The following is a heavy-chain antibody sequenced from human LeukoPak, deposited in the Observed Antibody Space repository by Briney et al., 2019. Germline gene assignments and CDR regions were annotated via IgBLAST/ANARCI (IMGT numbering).Heavy chain of an antibody. D-gene: IGHD3-22*01. Sequence: TGGSLRLSCAASGFTFSSYGMHWVRQAPGKGLEWVAFIRYDGSNKYYADSVKGRFTISRDNSKNTLYLQMNSLRAEDTAVYYCASLDYYDSSGYSYDAFDIWGQGRMVTVSS. CDR2: IRYDGSNK. CDR3: ASLDYYDSSGYSYDAFDI. CDR1: GFTFSSYG. V-gene: IGHV3-30*02. J-gene: IGHJ3*02.